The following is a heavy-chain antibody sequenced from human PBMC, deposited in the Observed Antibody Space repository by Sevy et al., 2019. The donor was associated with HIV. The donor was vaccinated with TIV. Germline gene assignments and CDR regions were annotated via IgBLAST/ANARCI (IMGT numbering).Heavy chain of an antibody. Sequence: ASVKVSCKASGGTFSSYAISWVRQAPGQGLEWMGGIIPIFGTANYAQKFQGRVTITADESTSTAYMELSSLRSEDTAGYYCARRGWERVFKAYCGGDCYSPYYYYGMDVWGQGTTVTVSS. V-gene: IGHV1-69*13. CDR3: ARRGWERVFKAYCGGDCYSPYYYYGMDV. D-gene: IGHD2-21*01. CDR2: IIPIFGTA. J-gene: IGHJ6*02. CDR1: GGTFSSYA.